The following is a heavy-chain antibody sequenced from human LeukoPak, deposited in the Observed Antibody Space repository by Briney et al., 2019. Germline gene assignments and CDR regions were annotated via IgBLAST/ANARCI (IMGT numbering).Heavy chain of an antibody. V-gene: IGHV4-31*03. CDR2: IFYNGTT. CDR3: ARDRMDTALAFFFDY. D-gene: IGHD5-18*01. J-gene: IGHJ4*02. CDR1: GGSIISYGYY. Sequence: SETLSLTCSVSGGSIISYGYYWTWIRQYPGKGLEWIGNIFYNGTTYYNPSFKGRVTVSDDTSKNQFSLNLNSLTAADTAVYYCARDRMDTALAFFFDYWGQGTLVTVSS.